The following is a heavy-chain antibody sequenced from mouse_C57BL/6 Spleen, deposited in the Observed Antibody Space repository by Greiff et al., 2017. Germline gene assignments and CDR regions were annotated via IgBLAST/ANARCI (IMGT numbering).Heavy chain of an antibody. D-gene: IGHD1-1*01. CDR3: ARPDGYYGSSPAWFAY. CDR2: ISSGSSTI. CDR1: GFTFSDYG. Sequence: EVQRVESGGGLVKPGGSLKLSCAASGFTFSDYGMHWVRQAPEKGLEWVAYISSGSSTIYYADTVKGRFTISRDNAKNTLFLQMTSLRSEDTAMYYCARPDGYYGSSPAWFAYWGQGTLVTVSA. V-gene: IGHV5-17*01. J-gene: IGHJ3*01.